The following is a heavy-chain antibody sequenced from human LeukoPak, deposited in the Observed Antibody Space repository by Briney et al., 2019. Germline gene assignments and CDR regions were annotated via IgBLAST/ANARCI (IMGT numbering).Heavy chain of an antibody. CDR3: ARSSSN. Sequence: GGSLRLSCAGSGFTVSSNYMSWVRQAPGKGLEWVSVIYSGGATYYADFVKGRFTISRDNSKNTLYLQMNSLTAEDTAVYYCARSSSNWGQGTLVTVSS. J-gene: IGHJ4*02. D-gene: IGHD6-6*01. V-gene: IGHV3-66*01. CDR1: GFTVSSNY. CDR2: IYSGGAT.